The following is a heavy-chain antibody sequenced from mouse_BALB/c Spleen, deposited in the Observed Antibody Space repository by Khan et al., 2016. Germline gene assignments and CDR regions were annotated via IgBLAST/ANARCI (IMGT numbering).Heavy chain of an antibody. CDR3: ARIYDDFYYAMDY. CDR1: GDSITSGF. J-gene: IGHJ4*01. V-gene: IGHV3-8*02. D-gene: IGHD2-3*01. CDR2: ISYSGST. Sequence: VQLKQSGPSLVKPSQTLSLTCSVTGDSITSGFWNWIRKFPGNKLEYMGYISYSGSTYYNPSLKSRISITRDTSKNPYYLQLNSVTTEDTATYYCARIYDDFYYAMDYWGQGTSVNVSS.